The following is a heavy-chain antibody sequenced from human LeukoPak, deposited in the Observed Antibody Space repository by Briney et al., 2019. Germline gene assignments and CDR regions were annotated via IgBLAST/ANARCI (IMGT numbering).Heavy chain of an antibody. V-gene: IGHV3-74*01. CDR3: ARDNGGVDY. J-gene: IGHJ4*02. Sequence: GGALRLSCEPSGFTFIRYWMHRVRQAPGRGLLWVSHINTDGSSTNYADSVRGRFTVSRDNAKHTLNLQMNSLRGEDTAVYYCARDNGGVDYWGQGTLVTVCS. D-gene: IGHD2-8*01. CDR2: INTDGSST. CDR1: GFTFIRYW.